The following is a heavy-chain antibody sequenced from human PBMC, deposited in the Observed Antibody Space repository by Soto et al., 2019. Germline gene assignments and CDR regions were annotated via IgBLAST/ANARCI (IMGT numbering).Heavy chain of an antibody. CDR3: ARDPPAFHSAFDY. CDR1: GDSVSNNRAA. V-gene: IGHV6-1*01. J-gene: IGHJ4*02. Sequence: PSQTLSLTCAISGDSVSNNRAAWNWIRQSPSRGLEWLGRTYYRSKWLNDYAVSMKCRLTISPDTSKNQFSLHLDSVTPEDTAMYYCARDPPAFHSAFDYWGQGTLVTVSS. CDR2: TYYRSKWLN. D-gene: IGHD4-4*01.